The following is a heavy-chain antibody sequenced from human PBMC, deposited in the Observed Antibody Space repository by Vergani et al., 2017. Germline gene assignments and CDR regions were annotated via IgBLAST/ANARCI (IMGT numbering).Heavy chain of an antibody. V-gene: IGHV1-69*01. CDR3: ARDLSITMVRGHARCMDV. J-gene: IGHJ6*02. D-gene: IGHD3-10*01. CDR1: GGTFSSYA. Sequence: QVQLVQSGAEVKKPGSSVKVSCKASGGTFSSYAISWVRQAPGQGLEWMGGIIPILGTANYAQKFQGRVTITADESTSTAYMELSSLRSEDTAVYYCARDLSITMVRGHARCMDVWGQGTTVTVSS. CDR2: IIPILGTA.